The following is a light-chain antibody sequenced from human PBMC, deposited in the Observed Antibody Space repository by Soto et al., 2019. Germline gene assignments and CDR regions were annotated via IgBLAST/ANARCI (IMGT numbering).Light chain of an antibody. CDR1: QSVSSSY. Sequence: EIVLTQSPGTLSLSPGERAPLSCRASQSVSSSYLVWYQQRPGQPPRLLIYGTSNRAAGIPDRFTGTGSGTDFTLTIYRLEPEDSAVYYCQQYGSSALTFGGGTKV. J-gene: IGKJ4*01. V-gene: IGKV3-20*01. CDR3: QQYGSSALT. CDR2: GTS.